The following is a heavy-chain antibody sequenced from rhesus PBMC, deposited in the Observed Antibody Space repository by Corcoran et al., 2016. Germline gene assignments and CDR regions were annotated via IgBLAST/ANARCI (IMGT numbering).Heavy chain of an antibody. V-gene: IGHV3-116*02. CDR2: FRNKANGRTP. D-gene: IGHD2-15*01. CDR1: GFTFSDNY. CDR3: AIDVDCSSTYCSQYYFDY. Sequence: EVRLVESGGGLVQPGGSLRLSCAAAGFTFSDNYMSWVRKAQGKGQEWVGFFRNKANGRTPEYPPAVKGRFTISRDDSKSISILQMYSLKTEDTAVYYCAIDVDCSSTYCSQYYFDYWGQGVLVTVSS. J-gene: IGHJ4*01.